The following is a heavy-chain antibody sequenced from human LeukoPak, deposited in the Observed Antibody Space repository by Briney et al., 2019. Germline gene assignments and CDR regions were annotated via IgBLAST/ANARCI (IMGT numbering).Heavy chain of an antibody. J-gene: IGHJ6*02. CDR2: IIPILGIA. CDR1: GVTFTIYA. V-gene: IGHV1-69*04. CDR3: ARDAGTSGSYYNYYYYGMDV. D-gene: IGHD3-10*01. Sequence: GASVKVSCKASGVTFTIYAISWVRQAPGQGLEWMGRIIPILGIANYAQKFQGRVTITADKSTTTAYMELSSLRSEDTAVYYCARDAGTSGSYYNYYYYGMDVWGQGTTVTVSS.